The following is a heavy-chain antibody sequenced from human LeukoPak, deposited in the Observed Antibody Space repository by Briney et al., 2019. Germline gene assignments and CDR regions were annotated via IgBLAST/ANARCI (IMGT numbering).Heavy chain of an antibody. CDR2: ISAYNGNT. V-gene: IGHV1-18*01. J-gene: IGHJ4*02. Sequence: ASVKVSCKASGYTFTSYGISWVRQAPGQGLEWMGWISAYNGNTNYAQKLQGRVTMTTDTSTSTAYMELRSLRSDDTAVYYCATAGYYDYVWGSLDYWGQGTLVTVSS. D-gene: IGHD3-16*01. CDR1: GYTFTSYG. CDR3: ATAGYYDYVWGSLDY.